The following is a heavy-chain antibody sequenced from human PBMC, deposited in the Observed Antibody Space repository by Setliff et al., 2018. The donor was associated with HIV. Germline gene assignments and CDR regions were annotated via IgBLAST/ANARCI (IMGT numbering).Heavy chain of an antibody. D-gene: IGHD3-3*01. CDR2: ISYDGSYQ. V-gene: IGHV3-30*04. J-gene: IGHJ4*02. Sequence: LRLSCAASGFTFSIYAMHWVRQAPGKGLEWVAFISYDGSYQYYADSVKGRFTITRDNSKNTLYLQMNSLRAEDTAVYYCARDPFLAQGFWSGYYSDYWGQGTLVTVSS. CDR1: GFTFSIYA. CDR3: ARDPFLAQGFWSGYYSDY.